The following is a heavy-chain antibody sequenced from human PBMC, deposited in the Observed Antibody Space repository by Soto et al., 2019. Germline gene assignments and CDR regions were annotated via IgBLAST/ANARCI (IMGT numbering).Heavy chain of an antibody. Sequence: QVQLVESGGGLVKPGGSLRLSCAASGFTFSDYYMSWIRQAPGKGLEWVSYISSSSSYTNYADSVKGRFTISRDNAXNXLXXQMNSLRAEDTAVYYCARAPAIIAVAGSPARGMDVWGQGTTVTVSS. CDR1: GFTFSDYY. CDR2: ISSSSSYT. V-gene: IGHV3-11*05. CDR3: ARAPAIIAVAGSPARGMDV. J-gene: IGHJ6*02. D-gene: IGHD6-19*01.